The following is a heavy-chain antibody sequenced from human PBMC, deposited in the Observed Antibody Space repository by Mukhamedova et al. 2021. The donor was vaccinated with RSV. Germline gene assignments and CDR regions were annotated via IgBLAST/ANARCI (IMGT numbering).Heavy chain of an antibody. Sequence: GSTYYNPSLKSRVTISVDTSKNQFSLKLSSVTAADTAVYYCARDRPGATNPPNLDYWGQGTLVTVSS. V-gene: IGHV4-39*07. CDR3: ARDRPGATNPPNLDY. J-gene: IGHJ4*02. D-gene: IGHD1-26*01. CDR2: GST.